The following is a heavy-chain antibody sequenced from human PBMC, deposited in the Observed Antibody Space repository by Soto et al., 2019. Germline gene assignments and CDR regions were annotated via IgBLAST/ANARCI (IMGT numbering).Heavy chain of an antibody. J-gene: IGHJ2*01. Sequence: QLQESGPGLVKPSQTLSLTCSVSGGSINNNDYYWSWIRQPPGKGLEWIGYVYYSGSSDYIPYLKSRLSMSIDKSKNQFHLKLNSVTAADTATYYCARMSYFYDKWYFDLWGRGTLGTVSS. D-gene: IGHD3-22*01. V-gene: IGHV4-30-4*01. CDR1: GGSINNNDYY. CDR2: VYYSGSS. CDR3: ARMSYFYDKWYFDL.